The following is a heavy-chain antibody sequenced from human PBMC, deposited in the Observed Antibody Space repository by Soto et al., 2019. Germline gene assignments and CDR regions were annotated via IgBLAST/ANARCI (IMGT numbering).Heavy chain of an antibody. Sequence: QITLRQSGPTRVRPTQPLTLTCNFSGFSLSSSGVGVGWIRQPPGKAPEWLVVIYWDDDKRYSPSLKSRLTITKDTSKNHVVPTMTNMDPVDTGTYYCEHMEVYSESYWEAGYFDAGGQGTPVTVS. CDR2: IYWDDDK. V-gene: IGHV2-5*02. CDR3: EHMEVYSESYWEAGYFDA. D-gene: IGHD1-26*01. J-gene: IGHJ4*02. CDR1: GFSLSSSGVG.